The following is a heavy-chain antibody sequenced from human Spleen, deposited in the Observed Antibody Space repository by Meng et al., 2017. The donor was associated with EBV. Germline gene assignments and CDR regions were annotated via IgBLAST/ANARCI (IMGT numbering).Heavy chain of an antibody. J-gene: IGHJ5*02. D-gene: IGHD2-21*02. CDR1: GDSICDDYV. V-gene: IGHV4-4*03. CDR2: ISHSGNT. Sequence: PGSGPCVVQLPGTRAPPSAVAGDSICDDYVCSWVRQSPGKGLEWIWEISHSGNTNYTPSLNSRVTISADKSTHQFSLRLTSVTAADTAIYHCARNWRVGYCGGDSCPNWLDTWGQGLLVTVSS. CDR3: ARNWRVGYCGGDSCPNWLDT.